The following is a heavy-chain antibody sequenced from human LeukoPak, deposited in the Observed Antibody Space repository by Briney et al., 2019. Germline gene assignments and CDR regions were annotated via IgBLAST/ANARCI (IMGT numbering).Heavy chain of an antibody. CDR1: RFTFSSYA. Sequence: GGSLRLSCAASRFTFSSYAMSWVRQAPGKGLEWVSAISGSGGSTYYADSVKGRFTISRDNSKNTLYLQVNSLRAEDTAVYYCARLGVGGSSGWYFPFDYWGQGTLVTVSS. D-gene: IGHD6-19*01. J-gene: IGHJ4*02. V-gene: IGHV3-23*01. CDR2: ISGSGGST. CDR3: ARLGVGGSSGWYFPFDY.